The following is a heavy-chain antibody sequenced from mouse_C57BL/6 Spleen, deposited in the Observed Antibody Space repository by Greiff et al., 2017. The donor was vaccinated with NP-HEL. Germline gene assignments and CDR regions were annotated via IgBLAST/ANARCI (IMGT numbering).Heavy chain of an antibody. CDR1: GFTFSSYA. J-gene: IGHJ1*03. Sequence: LVESGGGLVKPGGSLKLSCAASGFTFSSYAMSWVRQTPEKRLEWVATISDGGSYTYYPANVKGRFTLSRDNAKNNLYLQMSHLKSEDTAMYYCARDHYGSGYFDVWGTGTTVTVSS. CDR3: ARDHYGSGYFDV. CDR2: ISDGGSYT. V-gene: IGHV5-4*01. D-gene: IGHD1-1*01.